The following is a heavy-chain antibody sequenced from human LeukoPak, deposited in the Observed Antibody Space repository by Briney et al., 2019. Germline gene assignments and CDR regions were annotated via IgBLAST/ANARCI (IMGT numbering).Heavy chain of an antibody. D-gene: IGHD5-12*01. CDR2: ISSSGTTI. V-gene: IGHV3-48*03. CDR1: GFTFSSYE. J-gene: IGHJ6*03. CDR3: ASLGWISYYYYYMDV. Sequence: GSLRLSCAASGFTFSSYEMNWVRQAPGKGLEGVSYISSSGTTIYYADSVKGRFTISRDNAKNSLYLQMNSLRAEDTAVYYCASLGWISYYYYYMDVWGKGTTVTVSS.